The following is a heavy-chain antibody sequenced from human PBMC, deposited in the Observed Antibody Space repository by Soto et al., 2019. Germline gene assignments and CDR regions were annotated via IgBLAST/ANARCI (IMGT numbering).Heavy chain of an antibody. CDR2: IYHSGRT. J-gene: IGHJ4*02. CDR3: ARDRSNSPDYFDY. D-gene: IGHD2-15*01. Sequence: SETLSLTCTVSGGSVSSDEYYWTWIRQPPGKGLEWVGYIYHSGRTNYNPSLNSRLTISLDTSKNQFSRKLTSVSAADTAVYYCARDRSNSPDYFDYWGQGTLVTVSS. V-gene: IGHV4-30-4*01. CDR1: GGSVSSDEYY.